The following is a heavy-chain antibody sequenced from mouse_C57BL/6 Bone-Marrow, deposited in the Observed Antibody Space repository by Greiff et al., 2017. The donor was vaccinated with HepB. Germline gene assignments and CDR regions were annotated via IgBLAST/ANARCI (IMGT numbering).Heavy chain of an antibody. V-gene: IGHV1-42*01. CDR3: ARRGSNYPYAMDY. CDR1: GYSFTGYY. Sequence: EVQLKQSGPELVKPGASVKISCKASGYSFTGYYMNWVKQSPEKSLEWIGEINPSTGGTTYNQKFKAKATLTVDKSSSTAYMQLKSLTSEDSAVYYCARRGSNYPYAMDYWGQGTSVTVSS. D-gene: IGHD2-5*01. J-gene: IGHJ4*01. CDR2: INPSTGGT.